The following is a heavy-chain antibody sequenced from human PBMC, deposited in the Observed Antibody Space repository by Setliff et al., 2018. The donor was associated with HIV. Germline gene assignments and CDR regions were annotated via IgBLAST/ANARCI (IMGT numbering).Heavy chain of an antibody. V-gene: IGHV1-8*01. CDR3: ARASGGNSVENGFDI. CDR1: GYSFTSYD. J-gene: IGHJ3*02. D-gene: IGHD1-26*01. Sequence: ASVKVSCKASGYSFTSYDINWVRQATGQGLEWMGWMNPKSGNTGYAQKFQGRVTMTRNTSISTAYMELNSLRSEDTAVYYCARASGGNSVENGFDIWGQGTMVTVSS. CDR2: MNPKSGNT.